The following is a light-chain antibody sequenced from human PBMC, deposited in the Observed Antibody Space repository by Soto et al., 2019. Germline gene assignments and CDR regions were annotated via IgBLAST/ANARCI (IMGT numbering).Light chain of an antibody. CDR3: QQYNNWPPWT. CDR2: GAS. CDR1: QSVSSN. J-gene: IGKJ1*01. V-gene: IGKV3-15*01. Sequence: EIVMTQSPATLSVSPGERGTLSCGASQSVSSNLAWYQQKPGQAPRLLIYGASTRATGIPARFSGSGSGTEFTLTISSLQSEDFAVYYCQQYNNWPPWTFGQGTKVDIK.